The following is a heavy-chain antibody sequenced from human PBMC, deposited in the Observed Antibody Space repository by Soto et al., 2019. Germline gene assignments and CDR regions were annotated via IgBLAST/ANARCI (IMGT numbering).Heavy chain of an antibody. D-gene: IGHD3-10*01. J-gene: IGHJ4*02. Sequence: SSETLSLTWTVSGGSISSSSYYWGWISQPPGKRQERIGSIYYRGSTYYNPSLKSRVTISVDTSKNQFSLYLQMNSLRAEDTAVYYCAKIPPPPQTYYYGSGSYLVFDYWGQGTLVTVSS. CDR3: AKIPPPPQTYYYGSGSYLVFDY. CDR1: GGSISSSSYY. CDR2: IYYRGST. V-gene: IGHV4-39*07.